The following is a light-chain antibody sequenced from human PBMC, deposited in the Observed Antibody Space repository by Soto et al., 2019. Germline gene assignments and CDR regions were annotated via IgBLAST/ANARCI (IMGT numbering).Light chain of an antibody. J-gene: IGKJ1*01. Sequence: EIVMTQSPATLSVSPGERATLSCRASQSINSNLAWYQQKPGQAPRLLIYRASTRATNIPARFSGSGSGTEFTLTISRLQSEDCAVYYCQQYGNWPRTFGQGTKVEI. CDR3: QQYGNWPRT. CDR1: QSINSN. CDR2: RAS. V-gene: IGKV3-15*01.